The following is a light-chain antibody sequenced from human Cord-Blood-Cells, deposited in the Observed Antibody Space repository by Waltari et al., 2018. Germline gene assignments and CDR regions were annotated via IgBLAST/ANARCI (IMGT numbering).Light chain of an antibody. CDR3: MQGTHWPPA. V-gene: IGKV2-30*01. Sequence: DVVMIQSPLSLPVTLGQPASISCRSSQCLVYSDGNTYLNWVQQRPGQAPSRLIYKVSNRDSGVPDRFSGSGSGTDFTLKISRVEAEDVGVYYCMQGTHWPPAFGQGTKVEIK. J-gene: IGKJ1*01. CDR2: KVS. CDR1: QCLVYSDGNTY.